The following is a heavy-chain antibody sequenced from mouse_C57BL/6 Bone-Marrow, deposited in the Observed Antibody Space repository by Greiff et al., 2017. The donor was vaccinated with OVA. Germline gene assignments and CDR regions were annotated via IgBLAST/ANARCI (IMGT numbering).Heavy chain of an antibody. CDR2: IYPSDSET. V-gene: IGHV1-61*01. J-gene: IGHJ3*01. Sequence: QVQLQQPGAELVRPGSSVKLSCKASGYTFTSYWMDWVKQRPGQGLEWIGNIYPSDSETHYNQKFKDKATLTVDKSSSTAYMQLSSLTSEDSADYYGARQEMVTRGLAYWGQGTLVTVSA. CDR1: GYTFTSYW. CDR3: ARQEMVTRGLAY. D-gene: IGHD2-13*01.